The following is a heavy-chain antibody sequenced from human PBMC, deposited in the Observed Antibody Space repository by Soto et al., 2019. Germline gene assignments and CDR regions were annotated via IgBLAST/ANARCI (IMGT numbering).Heavy chain of an antibody. D-gene: IGHD3-16*01. J-gene: IGHJ3*02. Sequence: ASVKVSCKASGYTFTGYYMHWVRQAPGQGLEWMGWINPNSGGTNYAQKFQGWVTMTRDTSISTAYMERSRLRSDDTAVYYCARDQVLLSGGGDAFDIWGQGTMVTVSS. CDR1: GYTFTGYY. CDR3: ARDQVLLSGGGDAFDI. V-gene: IGHV1-2*04. CDR2: INPNSGGT.